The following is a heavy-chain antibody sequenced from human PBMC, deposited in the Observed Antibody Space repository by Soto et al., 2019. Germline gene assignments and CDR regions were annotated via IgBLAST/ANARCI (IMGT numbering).Heavy chain of an antibody. CDR3: ARLRSRDDAFDI. Sequence: QLQLQESGPGLVKPSETLSLTCTVSGGSISSSSYYWGWIRQPPGKGLEWIGSIYYSGSTYYNPSLKSRVTISVDTSKNQFSLKLSSVTAADTAVYYCARLRSRDDAFDIWGQGTMVTVSS. V-gene: IGHV4-39*01. J-gene: IGHJ3*02. CDR1: GGSISSSSYY. CDR2: IYYSGST.